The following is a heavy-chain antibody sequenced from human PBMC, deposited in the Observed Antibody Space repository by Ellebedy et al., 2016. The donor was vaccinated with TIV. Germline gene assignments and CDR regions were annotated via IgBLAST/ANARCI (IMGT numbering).Heavy chain of an antibody. D-gene: IGHD3-10*01. CDR2: IYYSGSI. CDR1: GVSISSHY. Sequence: SETLSLXCSVSGVSISSHYWSWIRQPPGKGLEWIGYIYYSGSINYNPSLKSRVTISVDTSKNQFSLKLTSVTAADTAVYYCARTRGGIVRGIDYWGQGILVTVSS. V-gene: IGHV4-59*11. CDR3: ARTRGGIVRGIDY. J-gene: IGHJ4*01.